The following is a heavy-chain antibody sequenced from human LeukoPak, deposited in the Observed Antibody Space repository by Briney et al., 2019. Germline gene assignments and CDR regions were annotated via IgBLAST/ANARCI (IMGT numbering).Heavy chain of an antibody. D-gene: IGHD6-19*01. CDR2: ISSSSSTI. CDR1: GFTVSSNY. V-gene: IGHV3-48*02. Sequence: GGSLRLSCAASGFTVSSNYMSWVRQAPGKGLEWVSYISSSSSTIYYADSVKGRFTISRDNAKNSLYLQMNSLRDEDTAVYYCASEYSSGWYRGDYFDYWGQGTLVTVSS. J-gene: IGHJ4*02. CDR3: ASEYSSGWYRGDYFDY.